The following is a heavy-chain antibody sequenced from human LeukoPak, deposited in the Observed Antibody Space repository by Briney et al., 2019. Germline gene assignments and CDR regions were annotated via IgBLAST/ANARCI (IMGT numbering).Heavy chain of an antibody. V-gene: IGHV3-23*01. Sequence: QTGGSLRLSCVASGFPFSSYWMTWVRQAPGKGLEWVSAISGSGGSTYYADSVKGRFTISRDNSKNTLYLQMNSLRAEDTAVYYCALGATTLKPLFFFDYWGQGTLVTVSS. D-gene: IGHD1-26*01. CDR1: GFPFSSYW. CDR3: ALGATTLKPLFFFDY. CDR2: ISGSGGST. J-gene: IGHJ4*02.